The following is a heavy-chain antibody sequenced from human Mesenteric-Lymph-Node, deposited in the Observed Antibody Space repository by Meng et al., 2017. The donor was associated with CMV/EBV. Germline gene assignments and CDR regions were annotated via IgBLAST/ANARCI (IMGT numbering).Heavy chain of an antibody. CDR3: AKDAYPEYSSSSGWFDP. CDR1: GFTFSSSW. V-gene: IGHV3-7*03. J-gene: IGHJ5*02. CDR2: IKEDGSEK. D-gene: IGHD6-6*01. Sequence: GESLKISCAASGFTFSSSWMSWVRQAPGKGLEWVANIKEDGSEKYYVDSVKGRFTISRDNAKNSLYLQMNSLRAEDMALYYCAKDAYPEYSSSSGWFDPWGQGTLVTVSS.